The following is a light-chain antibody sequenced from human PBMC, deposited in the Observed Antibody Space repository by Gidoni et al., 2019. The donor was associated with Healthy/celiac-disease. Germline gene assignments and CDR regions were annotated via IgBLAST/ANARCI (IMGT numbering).Light chain of an antibody. V-gene: IGLV1-44*01. Sequence: HSVLTQPPSASGTPGQRVTISCSGSSSNIGSNTVNWSQQLPGTAPKLLIYSNNQRPSGVPDRFSGSKSGTSASLAISGLQSEDEADYYCAAWDDSLNGYVVFGGGTKLTVL. CDR1: SSNIGSNT. CDR2: SNN. J-gene: IGLJ2*01. CDR3: AAWDDSLNGYVV.